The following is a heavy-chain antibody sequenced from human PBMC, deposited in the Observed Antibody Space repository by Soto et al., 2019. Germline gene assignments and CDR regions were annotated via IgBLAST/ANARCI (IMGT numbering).Heavy chain of an antibody. CDR1: GFTFSSYG. Sequence: QVQLVESGGGVVQPGRSLRLSCAASGFTFSSYGMHWVRQAPGKGLEWVAVISYDGSNKYYADSVKGRFTISRDNSKNTLYLQMNRLRAEGKGVYFLAKDAATGISMVRGVNIGTAFDIRGQGTMVTVSS. D-gene: IGHD3-10*01. V-gene: IGHV3-30*18. CDR2: ISYDGSNK. CDR3: AKDAATGISMVRGVNIGTAFDI. J-gene: IGHJ3*02.